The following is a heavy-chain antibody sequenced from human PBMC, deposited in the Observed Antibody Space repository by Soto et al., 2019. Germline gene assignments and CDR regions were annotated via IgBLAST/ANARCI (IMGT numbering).Heavy chain of an antibody. V-gene: IGHV1-69*01. CDR3: ARGRNKGQQLVLPHYNHYYYYYGMDV. CDR1: GGTFSSYA. Sequence: QVQLVQSGAEVKKPGSSVKVSCKASGGTFSSYAISWVRQAPGQGLEWMGGIIPIFGTANYAQKFQGRVTITADESTSTAYMELSSLRSEDTAVYYCARGRNKGQQLVLPHYNHYYYYYGMDVWGQGTTVTVSS. D-gene: IGHD6-13*01. CDR2: IIPIFGTA. J-gene: IGHJ6*02.